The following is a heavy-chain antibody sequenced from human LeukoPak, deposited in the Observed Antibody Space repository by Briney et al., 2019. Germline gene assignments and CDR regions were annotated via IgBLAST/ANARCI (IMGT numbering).Heavy chain of an antibody. J-gene: IGHJ4*02. CDR3: ARGHCSGGSCYVIY. D-gene: IGHD2-15*01. CDR2: INWNGGST. V-gene: IGHV3-20*04. Sequence: GGSLRLSCAASGFTFDDSGMSWVRQAPGKGLEWVSGINWNGGSTGYADSVKGRFTISRDNAKNSLYLQMNSLRAEDTALYYCARGHCSGGSCYVIYWGQGTLVTVSS. CDR1: GFTFDDSG.